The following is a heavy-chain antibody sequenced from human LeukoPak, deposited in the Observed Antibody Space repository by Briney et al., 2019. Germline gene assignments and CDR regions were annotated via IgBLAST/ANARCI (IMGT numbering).Heavy chain of an antibody. CDR2: ISGRRNST. CDR3: AKSPNYYDRPLGAFDI. D-gene: IGHD3-22*01. V-gene: IGHV3-23*01. Sequence: GGSLRLSCAASGFTFSTYVMNWVRQAPGKGLEWVSSISGRRNSTYYADSVRGRFTISRDNSKNTLYLQMNSLRADDTAVYYCAKSPNYYDRPLGAFDIWGQGTMVTVSS. CDR1: GFTFSTYV. J-gene: IGHJ3*02.